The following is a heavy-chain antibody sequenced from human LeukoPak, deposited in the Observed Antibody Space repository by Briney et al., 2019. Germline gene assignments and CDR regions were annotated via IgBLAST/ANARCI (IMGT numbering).Heavy chain of an antibody. CDR1: GGSFRGYY. V-gene: IGHV4-59*01. CDR2: IYYSGST. J-gene: IGHJ5*02. CDR3: ARTSGSIWFDP. D-gene: IGHD3-10*01. Sequence: PSETLSLTCAVYGGSFRGYYWSWIRQPPGKGLEWIGYIYYSGSTNYNPSLKSRVTISVDTSKNQFSLKLSSVTAADTAVYYCARTSGSIWFDPWGQGTLVTVSS.